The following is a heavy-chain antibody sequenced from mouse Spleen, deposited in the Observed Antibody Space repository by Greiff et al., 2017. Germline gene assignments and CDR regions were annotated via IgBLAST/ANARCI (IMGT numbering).Heavy chain of an antibody. CDR1: GFTFSSYT. Sequence: EVMLVESGGGLVQPGGSLKLSCAASGFTFSSYTMSWVRQTPEKRLEWVAYISNGGGSTYYPDTVKGRFTISRDNAKNTLYLQMSSLKSEDTAMYYCARHYDYDVAWFAYWGQGTLVTVSA. J-gene: IGHJ3*01. D-gene: IGHD2-4*01. V-gene: IGHV5-12-2*01. CDR3: ARHYDYDVAWFAY. CDR2: ISNGGGST.